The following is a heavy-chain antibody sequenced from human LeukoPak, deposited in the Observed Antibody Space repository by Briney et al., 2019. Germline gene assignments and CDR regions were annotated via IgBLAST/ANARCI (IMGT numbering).Heavy chain of an antibody. D-gene: IGHD5-12*01. Sequence: ASVKVSCKASGYTFTVYYMHWVRQAPGQGLEWMGWINPNSGGTNYAQKFQGRVTMTRDTSISTAYMELSRLRSDDTAAYYCARDIVATIPYFDYWGQGTLVTVSS. CDR2: INPNSGGT. CDR3: ARDIVATIPYFDY. J-gene: IGHJ4*02. V-gene: IGHV1-2*02. CDR1: GYTFTVYY.